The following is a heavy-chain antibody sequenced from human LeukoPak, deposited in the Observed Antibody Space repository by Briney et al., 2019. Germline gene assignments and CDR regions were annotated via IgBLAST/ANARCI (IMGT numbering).Heavy chain of an antibody. CDR1: GGSISSYY. D-gene: IGHD5-18*01. CDR3: ARGQTAMVRGLSAFDI. CDR2: VYYSGST. J-gene: IGHJ3*02. V-gene: IGHV4-59*01. Sequence: PSETLSLTCTVSGGSISSYYWSWIRQPPGKGLEWIGYVYYSGSTNYNPSLKSRVTISVDTSKNQFSLKLSSVTAADTAVYYCARGQTAMVRGLSAFDIWGQGTMVTVSS.